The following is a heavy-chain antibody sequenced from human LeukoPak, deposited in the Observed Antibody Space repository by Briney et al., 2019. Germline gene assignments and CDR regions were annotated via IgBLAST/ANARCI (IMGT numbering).Heavy chain of an antibody. CDR2: IYHSGST. J-gene: IGHJ4*02. CDR3: ARDIVVAAGYFDY. V-gene: IGHV4-4*02. CDR1: GGSISSSNC. Sequence: PSETLSLTCAVSGGSISSSNCWSWFRQPPGRGLEWIGEIYHSGSTNYNPSLKSRVTISVDKSKNQFSLKLSSVTAADTAVYYCARDIVVAAGYFDYWGQGTLVTVSS. D-gene: IGHD2-15*01.